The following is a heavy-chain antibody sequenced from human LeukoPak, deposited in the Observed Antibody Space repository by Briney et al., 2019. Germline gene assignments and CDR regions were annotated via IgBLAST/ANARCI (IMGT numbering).Heavy chain of an antibody. D-gene: IGHD3-22*01. CDR1: GFTFSIYG. CDR2: IRYDESNK. CDR3: ARDSSSSYYPEAFDI. V-gene: IGHV3-30*02. J-gene: IGHJ3*02. Sequence: GGSLRLSCAASGFTFSIYGMQWVRQAPGKGLEGVAFIRYDESNKYYADSVKGRFTISRDNSKNTLYLQMNSLRPEDTAVYYCARDSSSSYYPEAFDIWGQGTMVTVSS.